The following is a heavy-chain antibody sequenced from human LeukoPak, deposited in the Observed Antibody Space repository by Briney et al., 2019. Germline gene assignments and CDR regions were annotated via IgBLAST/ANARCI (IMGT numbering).Heavy chain of an antibody. D-gene: IGHD6-13*01. CDR2: IRGSGGST. V-gene: IGHV3-23*01. Sequence: GGSLRLSCAASGFTFSSYAMSWVRQAPGKGLEWVSAIRGSGGSTYYADSVKGRFTLSRDHSKNTLYLQMNSLRAEDTAVYYCAREPRQIAAAKINWFDPWGQGTLVTVSS. J-gene: IGHJ5*02. CDR3: AREPRQIAAAKINWFDP. CDR1: GFTFSSYA.